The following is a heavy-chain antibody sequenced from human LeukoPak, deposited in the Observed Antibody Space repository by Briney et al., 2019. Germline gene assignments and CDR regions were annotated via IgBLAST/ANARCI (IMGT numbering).Heavy chain of an antibody. J-gene: IGHJ2*01. V-gene: IGHV3-21*01. D-gene: IGHD6-25*01. CDR1: AFSVSRNE. CDR3: ARDGLAAATLHWCFDV. CDR2: ISSSSSYI. Sequence: PGGSLRLSCAASAFSVSRNEMTWVRQAPGKGLEWVSSISSSSSYIYYADSVKGRFTISRDNARNSLYLQMNSLRAEDTAVYYCARDGLAAATLHWCFDVWGRGTLVTVSS.